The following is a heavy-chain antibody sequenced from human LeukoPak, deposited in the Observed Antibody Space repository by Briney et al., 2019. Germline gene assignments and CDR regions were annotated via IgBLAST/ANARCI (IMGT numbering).Heavy chain of an antibody. V-gene: IGHV3-30-3*01. CDR3: ARDLSGGYSLDY. CDR2: IAYDGSNK. J-gene: IGHJ4*02. Sequence: GGSLRLSCAASGFTFRSHTMHWVRQAPGKGLELVAVIAYDGSNKYYADSVKGRITISRDNSENTLYLQMNSLRAEDTAVYYCARDLSGGYSLDYWGQGTLVTVSS. D-gene: IGHD1-26*01. CDR1: GFTFRSHT.